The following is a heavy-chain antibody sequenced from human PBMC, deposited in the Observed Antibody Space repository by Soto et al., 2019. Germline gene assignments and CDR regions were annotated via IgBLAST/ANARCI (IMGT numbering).Heavy chain of an antibody. V-gene: IGHV4-39*01. D-gene: IGHD6-6*01. CDR3: ASPGYSSSPGGDNYGMDV. J-gene: IGHJ6*02. Sequence: SETLSLTCTVSGGSISSSSYYWGWIRQPPGKGLEWIGSIYYSGSTYYNPSLKSRVTISVDTSKNQFSLKLSSVTAADTAVYYCASPGYSSSPGGDNYGMDVWGQGTTVTVSS. CDR2: IYYSGST. CDR1: GGSISSSSYY.